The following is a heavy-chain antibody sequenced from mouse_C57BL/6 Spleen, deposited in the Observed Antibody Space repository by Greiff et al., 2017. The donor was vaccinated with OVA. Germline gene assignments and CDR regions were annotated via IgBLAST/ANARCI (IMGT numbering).Heavy chain of an antibody. D-gene: IGHD1-1*01. V-gene: IGHV5-17*01. J-gene: IGHJ2*01. Sequence: EVNVVESGGGLVKPGGSLKLSCAASGFTFSDYGMHWVRQAPEKGLEWVAYISSGSSTIYYADTVKGRFTISRDNAKNTLFLQMTSLRSEDTAMDYCARGDYYGSVDYWGQGTTLTVSS. CDR1: GFTFSDYG. CDR2: ISSGSSTI. CDR3: ARGDYYGSVDY.